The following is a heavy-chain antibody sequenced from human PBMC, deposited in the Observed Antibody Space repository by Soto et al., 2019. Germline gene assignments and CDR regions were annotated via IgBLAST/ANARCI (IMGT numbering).Heavy chain of an antibody. CDR3: ARERSVGYCITTTCPKPFYYYAMDV. J-gene: IGHJ6*02. D-gene: IGHD2-2*01. Sequence: QVQLVQSGAEVKKPGSSVKVSCKASGGTFSNYAFTWVRQAPGQGLEWMGGFIPIFGTPNYAQKFQGRVILTADASTRTVYMELSSLRSEDTAVYYCARERSVGYCITTTCPKPFYYYAMDVWGQGTTVTVSS. CDR2: FIPIFGTP. V-gene: IGHV1-69*01. CDR1: GGTFSNYA.